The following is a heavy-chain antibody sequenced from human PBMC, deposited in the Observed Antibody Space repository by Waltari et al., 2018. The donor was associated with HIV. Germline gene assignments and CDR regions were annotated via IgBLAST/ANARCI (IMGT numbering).Heavy chain of an antibody. D-gene: IGHD3-3*01. V-gene: IGHV3-30*18. CDR2: ISHHGRSD. CDR3: AKDRSDFWTGFLDH. CDR1: GFTFSTFG. J-gene: IGHJ4*02. Sequence: QVQLVQSGGGMVQPGRSLRLSCAASGFTFSTFGMHWVRQAPGKGLEWVAFISHHGRSDHYADSVKGRFTISRDNSKDTLFLEMDNVRPEDTSLYFCAKDRSDFWTGFLDHWGQGALVTVTS.